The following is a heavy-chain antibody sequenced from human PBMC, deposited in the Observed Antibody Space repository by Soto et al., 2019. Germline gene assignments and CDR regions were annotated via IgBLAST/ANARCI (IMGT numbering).Heavy chain of an antibody. Sequence: GASVKVSCKDCGYTFTSCGISWLRQANGQGLEWMGWISAYNGNTNYAQKLQGRVTMTTDTSTSTAYMELRSLRSDDTAVYYCARDRWSSGWYYFDYWGQGTLVTVSS. J-gene: IGHJ4*02. CDR3: ARDRWSSGWYYFDY. V-gene: IGHV1-18*01. CDR2: ISAYNGNT. CDR1: GYTFTSCG. D-gene: IGHD6-19*01.